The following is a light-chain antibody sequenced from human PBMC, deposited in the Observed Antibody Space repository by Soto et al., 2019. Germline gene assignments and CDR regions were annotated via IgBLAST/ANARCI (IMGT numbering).Light chain of an antibody. CDR3: SSYVSNSIVV. J-gene: IGLJ3*02. CDR1: SSDVGDYNY. CDR2: EVS. V-gene: IGLV2-14*01. Sequence: QSVLTQPASVSGSPGQSITISCTGTSSDVGDYNYVSWYQQHPGKAPKLMIYEVSHRLSGVSNRFSGSKSGYTASLTISGLQDEDEADYYRSSYVSNSIVVFGGGTKLTVL.